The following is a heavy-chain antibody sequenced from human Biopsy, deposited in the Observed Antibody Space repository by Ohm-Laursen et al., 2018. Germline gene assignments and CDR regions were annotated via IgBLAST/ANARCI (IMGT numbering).Heavy chain of an antibody. V-gene: IGHV3-9*01. CDR3: AKDVRVKVQLDGMDV. D-gene: IGHD1-1*01. CDR1: GFTFDDYA. J-gene: IGHJ6*02. CDR2: ISWHSGSR. Sequence: SLRLSCTASGFTFDDYAMHWVRQAPGKGLEWVSGISWHSGSRGYADSVKGRFTISRDNAKKLLYLQMNSLRAEDTALYYCAKDVRVKVQLDGMDVWGQGTAVTVSS.